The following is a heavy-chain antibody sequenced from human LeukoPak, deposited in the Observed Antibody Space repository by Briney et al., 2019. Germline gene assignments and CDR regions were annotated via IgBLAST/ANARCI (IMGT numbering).Heavy chain of an antibody. CDR3: TRELSGSSSRHFDY. J-gene: IGHJ4*02. V-gene: IGHV3-74*01. Sequence: GGSLRLSCAASGFTFSNYWMHWARQAPGKGPVWVSRINTDGNITTYADSVKGRFTISRDSAKNTLYLQMNSLRAENTAVYYCTRELSGSSSRHFDYWGQGTLVTVSS. CDR2: INTDGNIT. CDR1: GFTFSNYW. D-gene: IGHD6-13*01.